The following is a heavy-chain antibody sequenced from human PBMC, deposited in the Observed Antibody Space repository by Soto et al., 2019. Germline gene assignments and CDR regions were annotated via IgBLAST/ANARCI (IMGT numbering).Heavy chain of an antibody. CDR2: IIPIFGTA. D-gene: IGHD3-10*01. J-gene: IGHJ5*02. CDR3: ARVVRHFSGSGDHWFDP. V-gene: IGHV1-69*13. Sequence: SVKVSCKASGGTFSSYAISRVRQAPGQGLEWMGGIIPIFGTANYAQKFQGRVTITADESTSTAYMELSSLTSKDTAMYYCARVVRHFSGSGDHWFDPWGQGTLVTVSS. CDR1: GGTFSSYA.